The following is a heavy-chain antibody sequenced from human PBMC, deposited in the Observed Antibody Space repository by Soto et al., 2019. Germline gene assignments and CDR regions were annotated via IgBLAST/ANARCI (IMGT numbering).Heavy chain of an antibody. D-gene: IGHD3-3*01. CDR2: IYHSGST. CDR1: GGSISSSNW. V-gene: IGHV4-4*02. Sequence: PSETLSLTCAVSGGSISSSNWWSWVRQPPGKGLEWIGEIYHSGSTNYNPSLKSRVTISVDKSKNQFSLKLSSVTAADTAVYYCARVLRFLEWPRPNWFDPWGQGTLVTAPQ. J-gene: IGHJ5*02. CDR3: ARVLRFLEWPRPNWFDP.